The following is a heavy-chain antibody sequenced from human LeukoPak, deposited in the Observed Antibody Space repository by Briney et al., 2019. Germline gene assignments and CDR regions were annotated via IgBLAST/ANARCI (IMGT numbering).Heavy chain of an antibody. Sequence: ASVKVSCKASGYTFTGYYMHWVRQAPGQGLEWVGWINPNSGGTNYAQKFQGRVTMTGDTSISTAYMELSRLRSDDTAVYYCARDWGEGYNWVDHWGQGTLVTVSS. J-gene: IGHJ5*02. CDR3: ARDWGEGYNWVDH. D-gene: IGHD3-16*01. CDR1: GYTFTGYY. V-gene: IGHV1-2*02. CDR2: INPNSGGT.